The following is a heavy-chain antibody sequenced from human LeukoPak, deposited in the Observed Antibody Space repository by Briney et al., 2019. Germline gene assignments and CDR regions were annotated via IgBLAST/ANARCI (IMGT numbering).Heavy chain of an antibody. CDR2: INPSGGST. CDR3: SSASSGYYYIIDY. D-gene: IGHD3-22*01. CDR1: GYTFTSYY. V-gene: IGHV1-46*01. J-gene: IGHJ4*02. Sequence: ASVKVSCKASGYTFTSYYMHWVRQAPGQGLEWMGIINPSGGSTSYAQKFQGRVTMTRDTSTSTVYMELSSLRSEDTAVYYCSSASSGYYYIIDYWGQGTLVTVSS.